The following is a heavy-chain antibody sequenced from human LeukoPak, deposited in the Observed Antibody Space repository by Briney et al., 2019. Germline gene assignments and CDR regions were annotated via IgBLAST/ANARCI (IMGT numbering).Heavy chain of an antibody. CDR2: IYTSGST. D-gene: IGHD5-18*01. Sequence: SETLSLTCTVSGGSISSYYCSWIRQPAGKGLEWIGRIYTSGSTNYNPSLKSRVTMSVDTSKNQFSLKLNSVTAADTAVYYCARGGYSYGYGDYRGQGTLVTVSS. CDR3: ARGGYSYGYGDY. CDR1: GGSISSYY. V-gene: IGHV4-4*07. J-gene: IGHJ4*02.